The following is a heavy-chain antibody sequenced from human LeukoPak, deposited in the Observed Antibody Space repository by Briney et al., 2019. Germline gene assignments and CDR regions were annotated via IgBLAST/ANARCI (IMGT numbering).Heavy chain of an antibody. J-gene: IGHJ4*02. CDR1: GGSISSYY. Sequence: PSETLSLTCTVSGGSISSYYWSWIRQPPGKGLEWIGYIYYSGSTNYNPSLKSRVTISVDTSKNQFSLKLSSVTAADTAVYYCARDPRIGGARFDYWGQGTLVTVSS. CDR2: IYYSGST. CDR3: ARDPRIGGARFDY. V-gene: IGHV4-59*01. D-gene: IGHD2-15*01.